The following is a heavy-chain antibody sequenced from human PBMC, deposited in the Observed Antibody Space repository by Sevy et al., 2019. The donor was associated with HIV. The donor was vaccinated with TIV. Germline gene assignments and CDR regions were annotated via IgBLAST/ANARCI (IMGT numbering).Heavy chain of an antibody. CDR3: ARDFGNYDILTGYYRSPGGLDY. Sequence: GGSLRLSCAASGFTFSSYGMHWVRQAPGKGLEWVAVIWYDGSNKYYADSVKGRFTISRDNSKNTLYLQMNSLRAEDTAVYYCARDFGNYDILTGYYRSPGGLDYWGQGTLVTVSS. D-gene: IGHD3-9*01. CDR2: IWYDGSNK. CDR1: GFTFSSYG. V-gene: IGHV3-33*01. J-gene: IGHJ4*02.